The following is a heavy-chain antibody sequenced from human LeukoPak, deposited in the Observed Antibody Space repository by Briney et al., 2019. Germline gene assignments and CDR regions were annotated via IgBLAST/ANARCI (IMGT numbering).Heavy chain of an antibody. CDR1: GGSFSGYY. Sequence: SETLSLTCAVYGGSFSGYYWSWIRQPPGKGLEWIGSIYYSGSTYYNPSLKSRVTISVDTSKNQFSLKLSSVTAADTAVYYCARGRISGTTSYGMDVWGQGTTVTVSS. J-gene: IGHJ6*02. V-gene: IGHV4-34*01. CDR2: IYYSGST. CDR3: ARGRISGTTSYGMDV. D-gene: IGHD1-7*01.